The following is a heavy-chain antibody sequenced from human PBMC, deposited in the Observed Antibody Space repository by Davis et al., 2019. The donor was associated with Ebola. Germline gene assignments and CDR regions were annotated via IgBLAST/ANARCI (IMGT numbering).Heavy chain of an antibody. CDR2: IKQDGSET. CDR1: GITLSSYW. CDR3: ARDAAFVFDY. J-gene: IGHJ4*02. V-gene: IGHV3-7*01. D-gene: IGHD3-10*01. Sequence: GESLKISCTVSGITLSSYWMNWVRQAPGKGLEWVANIKQDGSETYYVDSVKGRFTISRDNAKNSLYLQMNSLRDEDTAVYYCARDAAFVFDYWGQGILVTVSS.